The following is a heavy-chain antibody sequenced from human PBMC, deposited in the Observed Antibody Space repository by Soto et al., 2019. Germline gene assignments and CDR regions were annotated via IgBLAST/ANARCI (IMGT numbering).Heavy chain of an antibody. Sequence: PSQTLSLTCAISGDGVSTNSATGDWIRQSPSRGLEWLGRAYYRSNWYTDYAVSVKGRITISPDTSNNQLSLQLNSVTPDDTAVYYCARLIGNSWLDSWGQGTLVTVSS. V-gene: IGHV6-1*01. CDR3: ARLIGNSWLDS. J-gene: IGHJ5*01. CDR1: GDGVSTNSAT. CDR2: AYYRSNWYT. D-gene: IGHD2-8*01.